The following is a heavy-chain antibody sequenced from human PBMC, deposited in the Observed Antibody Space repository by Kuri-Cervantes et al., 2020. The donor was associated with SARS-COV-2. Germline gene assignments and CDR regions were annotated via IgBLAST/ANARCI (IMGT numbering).Heavy chain of an antibody. CDR1: GFTFSSYW. D-gene: IGHD1-20*01. J-gene: IGHJ4*02. Sequence: GESLKISCAASGFTFSSYWMSWVRQAPGKGLEWVANIKQDGSEKYYVDSVKGRFTISRDNAKNSLYLQMNSLRAEDTAVYYCAREKDLNWNNWNARLYFDYWGQGTLVTVSS. V-gene: IGHV3-7*01. CDR2: IKQDGSEK. CDR3: AREKDLNWNNWNARLYFDY.